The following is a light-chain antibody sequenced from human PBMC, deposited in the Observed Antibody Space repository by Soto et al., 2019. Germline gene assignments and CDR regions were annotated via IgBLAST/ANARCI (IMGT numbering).Light chain of an antibody. CDR1: QSISSW. CDR3: QQYNSLWT. V-gene: IGKV1-5*01. J-gene: IGKJ1*01. CDR2: DVS. Sequence: DIQMTQSPSTLPASVGDRVTITCRASQSISSWLAWYQHRPGKAPKLLISDVSNLESGVPSRFSGSGSGTEFTLTISSLQADDFATYYCQQYNSLWTFGQGTKVEIK.